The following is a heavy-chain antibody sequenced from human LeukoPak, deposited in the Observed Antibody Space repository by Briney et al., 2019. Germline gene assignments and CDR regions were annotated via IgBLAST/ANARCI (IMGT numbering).Heavy chain of an antibody. CDR1: GFTFSSYS. J-gene: IGHJ6*03. D-gene: IGHD1-26*01. CDR2: VSSSSSTI. Sequence: AGGSLRLSCAASGFTFSSYSMNWVRQAPGKGLEWVSYVSSSSSTIYYADSVKGRFTISRDNAENSLYLQMNSLRAEDTAVYYCARYEVGYMDVWGKGTTVTVSS. V-gene: IGHV3-48*01. CDR3: ARYEVGYMDV.